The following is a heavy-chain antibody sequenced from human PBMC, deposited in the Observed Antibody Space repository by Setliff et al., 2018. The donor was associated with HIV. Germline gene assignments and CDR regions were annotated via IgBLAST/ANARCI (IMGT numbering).Heavy chain of an antibody. J-gene: IGHJ6*03. D-gene: IGHD4-4*01. CDR2: IIPMLGTA. CDR1: GGTFSSNA. CDR3: AREGGSNLPSGGEGLVNYFQYMDV. Sequence: SVKVSCKASGGTFSSNAISWVRQAPGQGLEWMGGIIPMLGTADHAEKFQDRVTITADESTRTVYMELSSLRSEDTAVYYCAREGGSNLPSGGEGLVNYFQYMDVWGTGTTVTVS. V-gene: IGHV1-69*13.